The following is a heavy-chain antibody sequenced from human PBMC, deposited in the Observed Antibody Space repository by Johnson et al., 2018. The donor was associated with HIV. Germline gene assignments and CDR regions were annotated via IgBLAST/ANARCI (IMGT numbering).Heavy chain of an antibody. V-gene: IGHV3-30-3*01. J-gene: IGHJ3*02. Sequence: QVQLVESGGGVVQPGRSLRLSCAASGFTFNSYAMHWVRQAPGKGLEWVAVISYDGSNKYQKDSVKGRFTISRDNSKNTLYLQMNSLRVDDTAVYYCAKERMGLAYCGGDCWEDAFDIWGQGTMVTVSS. CDR2: ISYDGSNK. CDR1: GFTFNSYA. D-gene: IGHD2-21*01. CDR3: AKERMGLAYCGGDCWEDAFDI.